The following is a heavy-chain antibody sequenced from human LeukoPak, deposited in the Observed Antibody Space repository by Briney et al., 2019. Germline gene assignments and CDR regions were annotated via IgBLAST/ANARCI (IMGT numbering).Heavy chain of an antibody. CDR3: ARNPSGIAARPWYYYMDV. D-gene: IGHD6-6*01. Sequence: GRSLRLSCAASGFNFSSYGMHWVRQAPGKGLEWVAVIWYDGSNKYYADSVKGRFTISRDNSKNTLYLQMNSLRAEDTAVYYCARNPSGIAARPWYYYMDVWGKGTTVTVSS. CDR1: GFNFSSYG. J-gene: IGHJ6*03. V-gene: IGHV3-33*01. CDR2: IWYDGSNK.